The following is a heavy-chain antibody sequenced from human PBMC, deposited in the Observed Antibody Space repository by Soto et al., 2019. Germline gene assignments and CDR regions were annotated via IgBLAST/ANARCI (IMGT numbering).Heavy chain of an antibody. CDR3: ARVDDILTGPDPYYYYYGMDV. CDR1: GFTFSSYA. D-gene: IGHD3-9*01. V-gene: IGHV3-30-3*01. CDR2: ISYDGSNK. Sequence: QVQLVESGGGVVQPGRSLRLSCAASGFTFSSYAMHWVRQAPGKGLEWVAVISYDGSNKYYADSVKGRFTISRDNSKNTLYLQMNSLRAEDTAVYYCARVDDILTGPDPYYYYYGMDVWGQGTTVTVSS. J-gene: IGHJ6*02.